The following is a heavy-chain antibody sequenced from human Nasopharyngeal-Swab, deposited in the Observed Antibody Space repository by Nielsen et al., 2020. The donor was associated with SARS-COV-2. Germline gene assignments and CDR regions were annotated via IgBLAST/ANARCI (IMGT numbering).Heavy chain of an antibody. J-gene: IGHJ4*02. CDR3: TTATAAAGTYYYDSSGYYYFDY. D-gene: IGHD3-22*01. CDR2: IWYGGSNK. V-gene: IGHV3-33*01. Sequence: WIRQPPGKGLEWVAVIWYGGSNKYYADSVKGRFTISRDNSKNTLYLQMNSLKTEDTAVYYCTTATAAAGTYYYDSSGYYYFDYWGQGTLVTVSS.